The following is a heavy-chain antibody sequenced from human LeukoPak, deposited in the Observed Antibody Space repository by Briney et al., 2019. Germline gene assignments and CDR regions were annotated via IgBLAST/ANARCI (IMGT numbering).Heavy chain of an antibody. CDR1: GYSFTSYW. V-gene: IGHV5-10-1*04. CDR3: ARGGAVERYCSSTSCYWVDAFDI. CDR2: IDPSDSYT. Sequence: GESLRISCKGSGYSFTSYWISWVRQMPGKGLEWMGRIDPSDSYTNYSPSFQGQVTISADKSISTAYLQWSSLKASDTAMYYCARGGAVERYCSSTSCYWVDAFDIWGQGTMVTVSS. J-gene: IGHJ3*02. D-gene: IGHD2-2*01.